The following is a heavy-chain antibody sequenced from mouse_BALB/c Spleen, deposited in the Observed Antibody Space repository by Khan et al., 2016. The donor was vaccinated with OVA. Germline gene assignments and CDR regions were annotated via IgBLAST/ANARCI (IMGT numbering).Heavy chain of an antibody. CDR1: GFTFTSYG. V-gene: IGHV1S134*01. CDR3: AAAYYRNYFDY. Sequence: VQLKQSGAELGRPGSSVKLSCKTSGFTFTSYGIKWVKQRPGQGLEWIGYIYPGNGYTVYNEKFQGKATLTSDTSPSTAYMQLRSLTSEDSAIDFCAAAYYRNYFDYWGQGTTLTVSS. D-gene: IGHD2-14*01. CDR2: IYPGNGYT. J-gene: IGHJ2*01.